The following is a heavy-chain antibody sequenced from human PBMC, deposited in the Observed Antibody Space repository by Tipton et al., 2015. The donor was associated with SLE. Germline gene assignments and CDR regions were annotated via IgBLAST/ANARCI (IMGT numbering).Heavy chain of an antibody. Sequence: TLSLTCAVYGGSLSGYSWSWIRQPPGKGLEWIGEINHGGSTNYNPSLKSRVTISVDTSKNQFSLKLSSVTAADTAVYYCARHASRRSGSFNEIDYWGQGTLVTVSS. CDR1: GGSLSGYS. CDR3: ARHASRRSGSFNEIDY. V-gene: IGHV4-34*01. J-gene: IGHJ4*02. D-gene: IGHD3-10*01. CDR2: INHGGST.